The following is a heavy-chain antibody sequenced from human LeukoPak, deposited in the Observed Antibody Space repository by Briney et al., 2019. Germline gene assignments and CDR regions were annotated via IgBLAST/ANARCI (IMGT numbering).Heavy chain of an antibody. V-gene: IGHV4-34*01. D-gene: IGHD3-10*01. J-gene: IGHJ5*01. CDR3: ARQLLWFGDDS. CDR2: INHSGST. Sequence: PSETLSLTCAVYGGSFSGYYWSWIRQPPGKGLEWIGEINHSGSTNYNPSLKSRVTISVDTSKNQFSLKLSSVTAADTAVYYCARQLLWFGDDSWGQGTLVTVSS. CDR1: GGSFSGYY.